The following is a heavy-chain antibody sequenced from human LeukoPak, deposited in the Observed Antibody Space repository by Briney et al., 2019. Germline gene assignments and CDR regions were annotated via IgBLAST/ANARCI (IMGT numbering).Heavy chain of an antibody. J-gene: IGHJ4*02. D-gene: IGHD1-26*01. CDR3: ARSGRGTYYYFDL. V-gene: IGHV1-18*01. CDR1: SYTFTRYG. Sequence: ASVKVSCKAPSYTFTRYGISSVRQAPGQGLEWMGWISGSNGNTNYAQKFQGRVSMTADTSTSTAYMELRSLRSDDTAVYYCARSGRGTYYYFDLWGQGTLVTVSS. CDR2: ISGSNGNT.